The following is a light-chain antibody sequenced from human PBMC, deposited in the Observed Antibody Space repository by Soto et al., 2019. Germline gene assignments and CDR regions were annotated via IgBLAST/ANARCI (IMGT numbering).Light chain of an antibody. V-gene: IGKV2-28*01. J-gene: IGKJ3*01. CDR2: LGS. CDR3: MQALQTPFT. CDR1: QSLLHSNGYNY. Sequence: DIVMTQSPLSLPVTPGEPASISCRSSQSLLHSNGYNYLDWYLQKPGQSPQLLIYLGSNRASGVPDRFSGSGSCTDFTLKISRLEAEYVGVYYCMQALQTPFTFGPETKVDIK.